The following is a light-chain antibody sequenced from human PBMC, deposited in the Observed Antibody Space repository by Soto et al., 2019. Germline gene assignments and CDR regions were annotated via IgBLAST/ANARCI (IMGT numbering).Light chain of an antibody. CDR2: SNS. Sequence: QSVLTQPPSVSGAPGQRVTISCTGSSSNIGAGHDVHWYQQLPGAAPKLLMYSNSNRPSGVSDRFSGSRYGTSASLAITGLQAEDEADYYCQSHDRSLGRVFGTGTKLTVL. CDR1: SSNIGAGHD. J-gene: IGLJ1*01. V-gene: IGLV1-40*01. CDR3: QSHDRSLGRV.